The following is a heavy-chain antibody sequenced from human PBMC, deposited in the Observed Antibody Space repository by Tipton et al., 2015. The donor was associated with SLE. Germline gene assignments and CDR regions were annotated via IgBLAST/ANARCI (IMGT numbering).Heavy chain of an antibody. J-gene: IGHJ6*03. D-gene: IGHD1-1*01. CDR1: GLTFSNYD. Sequence: GSLGLSCAASGLTFSNYDRSWIRPAPGKGWVWVSYISSSGSTIYYADSVKGRFTISRDNAKNSLYLQMSSLRAEDTAVYHCARKGGYTSDVKYYYMDVWGKGTTVTVSS. V-gene: IGHV3-11*01. CDR3: ARKGGYTSDVKYYYMDV. CDR2: ISSSGSTI.